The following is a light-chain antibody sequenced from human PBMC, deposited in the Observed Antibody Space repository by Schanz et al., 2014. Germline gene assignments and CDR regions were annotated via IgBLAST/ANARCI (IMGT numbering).Light chain of an antibody. Sequence: QSALTQPPSASGSPGQSVTISCTGTSGDVGGYDFVSWYQQHPGRAPKLMIYEVTKRPSGVPDRFSGSKSGNTASLTISGLQAEDEADYYCCSYTTTTWRVFGGGTKLTVL. CDR2: EVT. J-gene: IGLJ3*02. CDR3: CSYTTTTWRV. V-gene: IGLV2-8*01. CDR1: SGDVGGYDF.